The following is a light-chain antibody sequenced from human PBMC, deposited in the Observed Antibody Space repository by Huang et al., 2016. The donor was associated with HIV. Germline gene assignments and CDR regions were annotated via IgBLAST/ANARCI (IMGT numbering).Light chain of an antibody. CDR1: QTISTF. Sequence: DIQMTQSPSSLSASVGERVTITCRPSQTISTFLSWYQQRPGKAPKLLIYATSNFQSGVPARFSGSGSGTDFTLTITSLQPEDFATYYCQQSYSAPWTFGQGTKVEIK. CDR3: QQSYSAPWT. CDR2: ATS. V-gene: IGKV1-39*01. J-gene: IGKJ1*01.